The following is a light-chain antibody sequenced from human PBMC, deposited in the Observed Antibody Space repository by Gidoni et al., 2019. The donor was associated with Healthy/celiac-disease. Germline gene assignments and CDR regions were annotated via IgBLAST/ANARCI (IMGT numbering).Light chain of an antibody. Sequence: EIVMTQSPATLSVSPGERATLSCRASQSVSSNLAWYQQKPGQAPRLLIHGASTRATGIPARFSGSGSGTEFTLTISSLQFEDFAVYYCQQYNNWPLTFGQGTKVEIK. V-gene: IGKV3-15*01. CDR1: QSVSSN. J-gene: IGKJ1*01. CDR3: QQYNNWPLT. CDR2: GAS.